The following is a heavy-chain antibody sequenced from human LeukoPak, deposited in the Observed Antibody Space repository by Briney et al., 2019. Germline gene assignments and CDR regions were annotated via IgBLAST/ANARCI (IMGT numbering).Heavy chain of an antibody. J-gene: IGHJ4*02. D-gene: IGHD3-10*01. CDR3: ARPNYYGSGSYYTAVDY. V-gene: IGHV3-48*03. Sequence: GGSLRLSCAASGFTFSSYEMNWVRQAPGKGLEWVSYISSSGSTIYYADSVKGRFTISRDNAKNSLYLQMNSLRAEDTAVYYCARPNYYGSGSYYTAVDYWGQGTLVTVSS. CDR2: ISSSGSTI. CDR1: GFTFSSYE.